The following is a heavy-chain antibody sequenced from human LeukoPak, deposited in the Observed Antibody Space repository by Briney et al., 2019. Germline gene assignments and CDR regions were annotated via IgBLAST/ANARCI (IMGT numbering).Heavy chain of an antibody. CDR1: GYTFTSYG. D-gene: IGHD6-13*01. Sequence: ASVRVSCKASGYTFTSYGISWARQAPGQGLEWMGWISAYNGNTNYAQKLQGRVTMTTDTSTSTAYMELRSLRSDDTAVYYCARVALYSSSWYLYYWGQGTLVTVSS. J-gene: IGHJ4*02. CDR3: ARVALYSSSWYLYY. V-gene: IGHV1-18*01. CDR2: ISAYNGNT.